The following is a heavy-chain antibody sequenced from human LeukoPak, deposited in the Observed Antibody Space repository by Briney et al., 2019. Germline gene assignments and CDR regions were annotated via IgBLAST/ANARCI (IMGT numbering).Heavy chain of an antibody. CDR2: IYSGGTT. CDR1: GFTVSSNY. Sequence: GGSLRLSCAASGFTVSSNYMSWVRQAPGKGLEWVSVIYSGGTTDYADSVKGRFTISRDNSENTLHLQMNSLRAEDTAVYYCARIPKTTYFDYWGQGTLVTVSS. CDR3: ARIPKTTYFDY. V-gene: IGHV3-53*01. J-gene: IGHJ4*02. D-gene: IGHD4-17*01.